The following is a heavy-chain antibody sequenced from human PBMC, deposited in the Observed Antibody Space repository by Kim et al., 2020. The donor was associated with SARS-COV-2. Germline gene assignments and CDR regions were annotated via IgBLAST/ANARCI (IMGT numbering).Heavy chain of an antibody. J-gene: IGHJ3*02. D-gene: IGHD4-17*01. CDR3: ARGKPYGDYADAFDI. V-gene: IGHV4-59*01. CDR2: IYYSGST. Sequence: SETLSLTCTVSGGSISSYYWSWIRQPPGKGLEWIGYIYYSGSTNYNPSLKSRVTISVDTSKNQFSLKLSSVTAADTAVYYCARGKPYGDYADAFDIWGQG. CDR1: GGSISSYY.